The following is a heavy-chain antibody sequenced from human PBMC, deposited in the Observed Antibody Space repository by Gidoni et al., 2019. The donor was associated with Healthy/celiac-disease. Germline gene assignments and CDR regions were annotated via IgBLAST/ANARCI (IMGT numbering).Heavy chain of an antibody. CDR3: AKDKSSSKVYRASVNYYFDY. V-gene: IGHV3-23*01. J-gene: IGHJ4*02. D-gene: IGHD2-2*01. Sequence: EVQLLESGGGLVQPGGSLRLSCAASGFTFSSYAMSWVRQAPGKGLEWVSAISGSGGSTYYADSVKGRFTISRDNSKNTLYLQMNSLRAEDTAVYYCAKDKSSSKVYRASVNYYFDYWGQGTLVTVSS. CDR2: ISGSGGST. CDR1: GFTFSSYA.